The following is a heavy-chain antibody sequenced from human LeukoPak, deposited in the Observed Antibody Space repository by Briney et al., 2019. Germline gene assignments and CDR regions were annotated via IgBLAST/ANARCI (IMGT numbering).Heavy chain of an antibody. Sequence: GGSLRLSCAASGFTFSSYWMSWVRQAPGKGLEWVANIKQDGSEKYYVDSVKGRFTISRDNAKNSLYLQMNSLRAEDTAVYYCARASYYYDTTGLGAVDIWGQGTMVTVSS. D-gene: IGHD3-22*01. CDR3: ARASYYYDTTGLGAVDI. V-gene: IGHV3-7*01. CDR2: IKQDGSEK. CDR1: GFTFSSYW. J-gene: IGHJ3*02.